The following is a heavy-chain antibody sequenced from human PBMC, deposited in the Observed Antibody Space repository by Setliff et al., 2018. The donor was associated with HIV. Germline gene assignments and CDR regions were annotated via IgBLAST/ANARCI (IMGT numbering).Heavy chain of an antibody. V-gene: IGHV1-69-2*01. CDR1: GYTFTGYY. CDR2: VDPEDDKI. J-gene: IGHJ4*02. Sequence: ASVKVSCKASGYTFTGYYMHWVRQAPGQGLEWMGRVDPEDDKIIYAEKFQGRVTMTTATSSDTAYLYLSSLRSEDTAVYYCVTGEGLRFWGQGTLVTVSS. D-gene: IGHD2-15*01. CDR3: VTGEGLRF.